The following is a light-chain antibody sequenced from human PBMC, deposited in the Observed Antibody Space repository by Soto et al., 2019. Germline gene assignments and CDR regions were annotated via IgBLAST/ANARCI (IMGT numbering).Light chain of an antibody. Sequence: QSALTQPASVSGSPGQSITISCTGTSSDVGGYTYVSWYQQHPGQAPKLMISEVTTRPSGVSDRFSGSKSGNTASLTISRLQAEDEAHYYCSSYTTAYTQVFGGGTKLTVL. CDR3: SSYTTAYTQV. V-gene: IGLV2-14*01. J-gene: IGLJ3*02. CDR1: SSDVGGYTY. CDR2: EVT.